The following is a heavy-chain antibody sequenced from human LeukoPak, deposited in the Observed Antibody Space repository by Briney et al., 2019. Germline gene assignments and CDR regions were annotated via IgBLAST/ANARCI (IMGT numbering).Heavy chain of an antibody. D-gene: IGHD5-18*01. CDR3: ARTERAYSYAPKYFDY. V-gene: IGHV3-23*01. CDR1: GFTFSSYA. Sequence: GGSLRLSCAASGFTFSSYAMSWVRQAPGKGLEWVSAISGSGGSTYYADSVKGRFTISRDNSKNTLYLQMNSLRPEDTAVYYCARTERAYSYAPKYFDYWGQGTLVTVSS. J-gene: IGHJ4*02. CDR2: ISGSGGST.